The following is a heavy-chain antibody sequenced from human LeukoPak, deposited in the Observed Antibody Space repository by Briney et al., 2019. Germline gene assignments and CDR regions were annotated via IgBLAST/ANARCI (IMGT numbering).Heavy chain of an antibody. CDR2: ISGSGGST. V-gene: IGHV3-23*01. Sequence: GGSLRLSCAASGFTFSSQTMSWVRQAPGKGLEWVSAISGSGGSTYYADSVKGRFTISRDNSKNTLYLQMNSLRAEDTAVYYCAKDDSTVTTPLWEYWGQGTLVTVSS. CDR1: GFTFSSQT. D-gene: IGHD4-17*01. CDR3: AKDDSTVTTPLWEY. J-gene: IGHJ4*02.